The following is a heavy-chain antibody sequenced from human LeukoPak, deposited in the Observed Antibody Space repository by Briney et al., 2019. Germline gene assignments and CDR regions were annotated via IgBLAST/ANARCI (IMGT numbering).Heavy chain of an antibody. CDR1: GFTFSSYW. CDR3: AKAEDQLHANWFDP. CDR2: INSDGSST. V-gene: IGHV3-74*01. D-gene: IGHD2-2*01. Sequence: GGSLRLSCAASGFTFSSYWMHWVRQAPGKGLVWVSRINSDGSSTSYADSVKGRFTISRDNSKNTLSLQMNSLRAEDTAVYYCAKAEDQLHANWFDPWGQGTLVTVSS. J-gene: IGHJ5*02.